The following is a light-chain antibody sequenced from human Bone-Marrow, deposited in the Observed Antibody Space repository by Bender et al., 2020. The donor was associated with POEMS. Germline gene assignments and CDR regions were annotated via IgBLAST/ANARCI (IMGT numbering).Light chain of an antibody. CDR2: DIT. Sequence: QSALTQPRSVSGSPGQSVTISCTGSSSDVGAYKYVSWYQQHPGKAPKFIIYDITRRPGVSPGRFSGSKASTAASLTISVLQAEDEADYYCCSYTISYSGVFGGGTKLTVL. J-gene: IGLJ2*01. CDR1: SSDVGAYKY. CDR3: CSYTISYSGV. V-gene: IGLV2-11*01.